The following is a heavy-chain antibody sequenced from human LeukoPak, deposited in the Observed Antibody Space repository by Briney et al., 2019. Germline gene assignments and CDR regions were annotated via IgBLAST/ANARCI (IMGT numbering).Heavy chain of an antibody. V-gene: IGHV3-74*01. J-gene: IGHJ4*02. CDR3: ATAVAARFNY. D-gene: IGHD6-6*01. Sequence: GSLRLSCTASGFTFTSYYMNWVRQAPGQGLEWISRMNTNSSSTSYADSVKGRFTISRDNAKNTLYLQMNSLRAEDTAVYYCATAVAARFNYWAQGTLVTVSS. CDR2: MNTNSSST. CDR1: GFTFTSYY.